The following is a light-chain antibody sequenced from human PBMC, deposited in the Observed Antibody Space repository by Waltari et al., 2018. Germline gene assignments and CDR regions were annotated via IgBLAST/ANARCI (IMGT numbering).Light chain of an antibody. Sequence: NFILTQPHSVSESPGKTVTISCTGSGGSIAGPSVQWDKQRPGSAPTIVIYEENQRLSGVSDRFSGSIDFSSNSASLTISGLTPEDEADYYCQTYDTTNKGVFGGGTKLTV. J-gene: IGLJ3*02. CDR3: QTYDTTNKGV. CDR1: GGSIAGPS. CDR2: EEN. V-gene: IGLV6-57*02.